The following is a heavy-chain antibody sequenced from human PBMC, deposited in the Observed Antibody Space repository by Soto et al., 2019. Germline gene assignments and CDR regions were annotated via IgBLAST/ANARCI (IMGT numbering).Heavy chain of an antibody. CDR1: GCTFSNAW. J-gene: IGHJ4*02. CDR2: IKSKTDGGTT. CDR3: TTDIRTEITMVRGVIRRFDY. Sequence: GESLRLSCAASGCTFSNAWMKWVRQAPGKGLEWVGRIKSKTDGGTTDYAAPVKGRFTISRDDSKDTLYLQMNSLKTEDTAVYYRTTDIRTEITMVRGVIRRFDYWGQGTLVTVSS. D-gene: IGHD3-10*01. V-gene: IGHV3-15*07.